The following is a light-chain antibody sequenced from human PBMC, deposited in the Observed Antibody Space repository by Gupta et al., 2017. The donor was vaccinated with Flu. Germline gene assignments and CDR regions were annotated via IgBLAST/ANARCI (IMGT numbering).Light chain of an antibody. Sequence: SAPTTPPSASASPGQSVTISCTGTSSDVGGYNYVSWYQQHPGKAPKVMIYDVSKRPSGVPDRFSGSKSGNTAFLTVSGLQAEDEADYYCSSYAGSDNFGVFGTGTKVTVL. CDR3: SSYAGSDNFGV. V-gene: IGLV2-8*01. J-gene: IGLJ1*01. CDR1: SSDVGGYNY. CDR2: DVS.